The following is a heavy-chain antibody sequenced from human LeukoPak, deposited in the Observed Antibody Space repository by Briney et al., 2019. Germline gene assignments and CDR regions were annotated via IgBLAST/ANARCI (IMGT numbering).Heavy chain of an antibody. D-gene: IGHD3-3*01. J-gene: IGHJ4*02. CDR3: ARNYDLWSGYYYFDH. CDR1: GGSISSGGYY. Sequence: SQTLSLTCTVSGGSISSGGYYWGWIRQHPGKGLEWIGYIYYSGSTYYNPSLKSRVTISVDTSKNQFSLKLSSVTAADTAVYYCARNYDLWSGYYYFDHWGQGTLVTVSS. CDR2: IYYSGST. V-gene: IGHV4-31*03.